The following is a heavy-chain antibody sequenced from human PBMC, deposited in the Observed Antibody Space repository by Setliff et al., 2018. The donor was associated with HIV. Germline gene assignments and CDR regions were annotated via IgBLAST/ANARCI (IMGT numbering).Heavy chain of an antibody. V-gene: IGHV4-39*01. CDR3: TKEGRGDPGLATTRLDY. D-gene: IGHD1-1*01. CDR1: GDSLSTSSYF. CDR2: IYYTGFT. Sequence: SETLSLTCSVSGDSLSTSSYFWGWVRQSPGKGLEWIGNIYYTGFTYYSPSLKSRVTISIDTSKSQFSLNLTSVTDSDTAVYYCTKEGRGDPGLATTRLDYWGQGKLVT. J-gene: IGHJ4*02.